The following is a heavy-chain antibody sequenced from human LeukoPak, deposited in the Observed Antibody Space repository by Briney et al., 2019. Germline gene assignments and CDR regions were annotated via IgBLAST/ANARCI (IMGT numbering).Heavy chain of an antibody. V-gene: IGHV3-21*01. CDR1: GFTFASYT. J-gene: IGHJ4*02. D-gene: IGHD6-13*01. CDR3: ARGYSSSWYLD. CDR2: ISSSSIYI. Sequence: PGGSLRLSCAASGFTFASYTMNWVRQAPGKGLEWVSSISSSSIYIYYADSMKGRFTISRDNAKDSLYLQMNSLRADDTAVYYCARGYSSSWYLDWGQGTLVTVSS.